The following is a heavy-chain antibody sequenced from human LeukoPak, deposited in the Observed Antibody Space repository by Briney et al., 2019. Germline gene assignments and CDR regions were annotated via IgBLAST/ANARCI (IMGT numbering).Heavy chain of an antibody. J-gene: IGHJ4*02. CDR1: GYSFTSYW. D-gene: IGHD1-26*01. CDR3: AALNSGSYTFHY. CDR2: VYPGDSES. V-gene: IGHV5-51*01. Sequence: GESLQTSSKGSGYSFTSYWTGWMRQLPGKGLEWMGIVYPGDSESRFSPSFQGQVTMSADKSISTAYLQWSSLKASDTAMYYGAALNSGSYTFHYWGQGAL.